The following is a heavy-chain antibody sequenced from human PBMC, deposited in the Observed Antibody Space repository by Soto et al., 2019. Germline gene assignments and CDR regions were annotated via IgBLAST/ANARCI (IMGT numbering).Heavy chain of an antibody. CDR1: GGSISNYY. CDR3: ARDNSRTFPAAPGDKKSDSSGWWFDP. Sequence: PSETLSLTCTVSGGSISNYYWTWIRQSPGKGLEWIGYIYSSGVTNYNPSLKSRVTISVDTSKNQFSLKVSSVTAADTAVYYCARDNSRTFPAAPGDKKSDSSGWWFDPWGQGTLVTVSS. J-gene: IGHJ5*02. D-gene: IGHD6-13*01. V-gene: IGHV4-59*01. CDR2: IYSSGVT.